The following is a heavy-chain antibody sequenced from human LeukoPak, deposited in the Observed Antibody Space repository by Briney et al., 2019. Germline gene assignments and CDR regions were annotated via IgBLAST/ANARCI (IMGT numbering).Heavy chain of an antibody. J-gene: IGHJ4*02. CDR2: INNDGNKK. V-gene: IGHV3-74*01. CDR1: GFAFSAYW. Sequence: GGSLRLSCAASGFAFSAYWMHWVRRAPGRGLVWVSSINNDGNKKIYADSVKGRFTISRDNAKNTLYLQMNSLRAEDTGVYYCARTDWYHNDYWGQGTPVTVSS. CDR3: ARTDWYHNDY. D-gene: IGHD3-9*01.